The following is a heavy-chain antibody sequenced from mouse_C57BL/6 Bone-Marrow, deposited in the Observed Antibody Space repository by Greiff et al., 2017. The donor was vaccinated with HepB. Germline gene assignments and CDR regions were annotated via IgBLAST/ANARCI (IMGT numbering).Heavy chain of an antibody. CDR3: ARDRDLFDY. CDR1: GYSITSGYY. Sequence: EVHLVESGPGLVKPSQSLSLTCSVTGYSITSGYYWNWIRQFPGNKLEWMGYISYDGSNNYNPSLKNRISITRDTSKNQFFLKLNSVTTEDTATYYCARDRDLFDYWGQGTTLTVSS. CDR2: ISYDGSN. V-gene: IGHV3-6*01. J-gene: IGHJ2*01. D-gene: IGHD3-3*01.